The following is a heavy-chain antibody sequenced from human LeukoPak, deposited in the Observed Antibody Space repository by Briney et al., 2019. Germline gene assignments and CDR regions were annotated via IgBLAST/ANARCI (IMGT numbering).Heavy chain of an antibody. CDR2: IYHSGST. V-gene: IGHV4-38-2*02. D-gene: IGHD3-22*01. J-gene: IGHJ4*02. CDR3: AREASMIASIPFDY. CDR1: GYSISSGYY. Sequence: SETLSLTCTVSGYSISSGYYWGWIRQPPGKGLEWIGSIYHSGSTYYNPSLKSRVTISVDTSKNQFSLKLSSVTAADTAVYYCAREASMIASIPFDYWGQGTLVTVSS.